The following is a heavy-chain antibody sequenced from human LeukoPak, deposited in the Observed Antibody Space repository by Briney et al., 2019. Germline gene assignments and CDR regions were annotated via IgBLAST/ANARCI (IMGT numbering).Heavy chain of an antibody. CDR1: GGSISSYY. V-gene: IGHV4-59*01. CDR3: ARGADSSGYYSIFYFDY. D-gene: IGHD3-22*01. Sequence: SETLSLTCTVSGGSISSYYWNWIRQPPGKGLEWIGYIYYSGSTNYNPSLKSRVTISADTSKNQFSLKLSSVTAADTAVYYCARGADSSGYYSIFYFDYWGQGTLVTVSS. CDR2: IYYSGST. J-gene: IGHJ4*02.